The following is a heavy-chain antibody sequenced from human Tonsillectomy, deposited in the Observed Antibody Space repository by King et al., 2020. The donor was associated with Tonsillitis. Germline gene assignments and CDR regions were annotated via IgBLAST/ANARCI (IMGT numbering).Heavy chain of an antibody. CDR2: IYHSGST. Sequence: VQLQESGPGLVKPSETLSLTCAVSGYSISSGYYWGWIRQPPGKGLEWIGSIYHSGSTYYNPSLKSRVTISVDTSKNQFSLKLSSVTAADTAVYYCARVLLWFGDGKRPYNWFDPWGQGTLVTVSS. V-gene: IGHV4-38-2*01. CDR3: ARVLLWFGDGKRPYNWFDP. CDR1: GYSISSGYY. D-gene: IGHD3-10*01. J-gene: IGHJ5*02.